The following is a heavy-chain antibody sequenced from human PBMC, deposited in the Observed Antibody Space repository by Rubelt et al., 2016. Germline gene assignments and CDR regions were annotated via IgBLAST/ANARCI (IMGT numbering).Heavy chain of an antibody. V-gene: IGHV3-33*01. CDR3: ARATLLGYCSGGSCSRAFDI. D-gene: IGHD2-15*01. J-gene: IGHJ3*02. Sequence: EWVAVIWYDGSNKYYADSVKGRFTISRDSSKNTLYLQMNSLRAEDTAVYYCARATLLGYCSGGSCSRAFDIWGQGTMVTVSS. CDR2: IWYDGSNK.